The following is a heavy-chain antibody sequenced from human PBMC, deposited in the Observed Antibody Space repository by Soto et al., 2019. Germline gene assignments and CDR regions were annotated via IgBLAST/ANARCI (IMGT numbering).Heavy chain of an antibody. V-gene: IGHV3-30*18. Sequence: QVQLMESGGGEVQPGASLRLSCVASGFTFSDYGMHWVRQAPGKGLEWVALISADGSKRYFGDSVQGRLSIYRDNSKKTVYVQMNSLRGDDTAVYYCAKDLRQGASGATVYGMDVWGHGTTVSVSS. CDR3: AKDLRQGASGATVYGMDV. J-gene: IGHJ6*02. CDR2: ISADGSKR. CDR1: GFTFSDYG. D-gene: IGHD1-26*01.